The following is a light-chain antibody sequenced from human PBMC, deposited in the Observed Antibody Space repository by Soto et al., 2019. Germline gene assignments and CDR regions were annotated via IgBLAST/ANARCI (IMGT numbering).Light chain of an antibody. CDR3: QQYNNWPPRLT. CDR2: XAY. CDR1: HGFSSN. Sequence: MVLTQCPARLSVSPGDRATLTCMARHGFSSNFAWYKQKPGQAERLIIXXAYXRATGIPVRFSVSGSGTEFTLTISSLQTEDFAFEYCQQYNNWPPRLTFGQGTKVDIK. J-gene: IGKJ1*01. V-gene: IGKV3-15*01.